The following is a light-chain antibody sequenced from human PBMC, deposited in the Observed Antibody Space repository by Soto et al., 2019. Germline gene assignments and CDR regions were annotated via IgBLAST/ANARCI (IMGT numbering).Light chain of an antibody. V-gene: IGKV1-8*01. CDR3: QQYHAYPPT. CDR1: QSIGTY. J-gene: IGKJ1*01. CDR2: SAS. Sequence: AIRMTQSPPSFSASTGDRVTITCRASQSIGTYLAWYQQRPGKAPNLLIYSASILQSGVPSRFSGSGSGTDFTLTLTSLQSEDFATYYCQQYHAYPPTFGQGTNVGIK.